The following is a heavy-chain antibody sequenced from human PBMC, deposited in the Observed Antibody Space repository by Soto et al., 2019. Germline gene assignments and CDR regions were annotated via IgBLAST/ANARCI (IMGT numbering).Heavy chain of an antibody. CDR1: GYRFTNNW. V-gene: IGHV5-51*01. CDR2: FYPADSET. J-gene: IGHJ3*01. CDR3: VRHDPLEGSAFDV. Sequence: RGESLKISCKGSGYRFTNNWIGWVRQMPGKGLEWMGVFYPADSETRYSPSFQGQVTMSADKSTSTAYLQWSSLQASDTAMYFCVRHDPLEGSAFDVWGQGTMVTVSS. D-gene: IGHD2-15*01.